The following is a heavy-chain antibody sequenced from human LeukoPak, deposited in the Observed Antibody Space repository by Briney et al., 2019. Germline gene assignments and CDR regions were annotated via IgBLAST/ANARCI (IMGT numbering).Heavy chain of an antibody. CDR2: IRYDGSNK. D-gene: IGHD3-3*01. CDR1: GFTFSSYG. CDR3: ARERTPQRFFPSWAFDI. Sequence: PGRSLRLSCAASGFTFSSYGMHWVRQAPGKGLEWVAVIRYDGSNKYYADSVKGRFTISRDNSKNTLYLQMNSLRAEDTAVYYCARERTPQRFFPSWAFDIWGQGTMVTVSS. J-gene: IGHJ3*02. V-gene: IGHV3-33*01.